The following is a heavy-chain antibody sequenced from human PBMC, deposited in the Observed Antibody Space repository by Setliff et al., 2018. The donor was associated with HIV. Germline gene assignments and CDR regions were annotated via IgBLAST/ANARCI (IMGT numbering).Heavy chain of an antibody. J-gene: IGHJ6*03. D-gene: IGHD1-26*01. CDR3: ARGIGPLPNWENFYYSMDV. Sequence: LSLTCTVSGGSISGSSYYWGWIRQPPGKGLEWIGSIYYSGSTYSNPSLKSRVTISADTSKNQISLKLNSVTAADTAVYYCARGIGPLPNWENFYYSMDVWGKGTTVTVSS. CDR1: GGSISGSSYY. CDR2: IYYSGST. V-gene: IGHV4-39*01.